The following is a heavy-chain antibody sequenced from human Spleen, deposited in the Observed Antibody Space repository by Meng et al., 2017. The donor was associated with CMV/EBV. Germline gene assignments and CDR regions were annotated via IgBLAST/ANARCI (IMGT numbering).Heavy chain of an antibody. CDR3: ARDGLGGTYYFDY. CDR2: INPSGGTT. V-gene: IGHV1-46*01. CDR1: GYTFSNHY. J-gene: IGHJ4*02. Sequence: CKASGYTFSNHYMHWVRQAPGRGLEWLGVINPSGGTTTYAQKFQGRVTMTGDTSTNTVYMELNSLTSEDTAVYSCARDGLGGTYYFDYWGQGTLVTAPQ. D-gene: IGHD1-26*01.